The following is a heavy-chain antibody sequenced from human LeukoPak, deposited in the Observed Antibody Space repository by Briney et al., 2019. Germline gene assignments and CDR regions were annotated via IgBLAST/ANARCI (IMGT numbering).Heavy chain of an antibody. CDR3: ARVAPRRGGVRGVIKYYFDY. V-gene: IGHV1-8*01. J-gene: IGHJ4*02. CDR1: GYTFLRYG. CDR2: MNPNRDNT. Sequence: ASVQDSCKASGYTFLRYGFHEVRPATGKGLEWMEWMNPNRDNTDYAQKFQGRVTMTRNTSISTDYMALSRQQYNDTPVDYCARVAPRRGGVRGVIKYYFDYWGQGTLVTVSS. D-gene: IGHD3-10*01.